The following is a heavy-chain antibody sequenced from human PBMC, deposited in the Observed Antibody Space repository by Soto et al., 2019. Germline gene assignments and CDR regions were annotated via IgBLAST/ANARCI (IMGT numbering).Heavy chain of an antibody. Sequence: TSETLSLTCTVSGGSISGYYWNWIRQPPGKGLEWIGYVYYSGSTNYNPSLKSRVTISVDTSKNQFSLKLSSVTAADTAVYYCARGDYKFDYWGQGTLVTVSS. CDR1: GGSISGYY. V-gene: IGHV4-59*13. CDR2: VYYSGST. J-gene: IGHJ4*02. CDR3: ARGDYKFDY. D-gene: IGHD4-17*01.